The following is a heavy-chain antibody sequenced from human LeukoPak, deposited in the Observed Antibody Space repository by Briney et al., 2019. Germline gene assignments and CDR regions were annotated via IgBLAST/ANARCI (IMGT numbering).Heavy chain of an antibody. Sequence: GGPLRLSCAASGFTFSSYAMSWVRQAPGKGLEGVSAISGSGGSTYYADSVKGRFTISRDNSKNTLYLQMNSLRAEDTAVYYCAKDRRAGSYDYWGQGTLVTVSS. J-gene: IGHJ4*02. CDR1: GFTFSSYA. D-gene: IGHD3-10*01. V-gene: IGHV3-23*01. CDR2: ISGSGGST. CDR3: AKDRRAGSYDY.